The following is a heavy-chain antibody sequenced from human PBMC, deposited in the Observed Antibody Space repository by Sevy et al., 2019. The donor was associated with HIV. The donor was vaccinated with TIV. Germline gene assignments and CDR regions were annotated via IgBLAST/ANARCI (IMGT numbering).Heavy chain of an antibody. Sequence: GGCLRLSCAASGFTFSSYGMHWVRQGPGKGLEWVAVIWFDGSNTYYADSVKGRFTISRDIAKNTLHLQMNSLRAEDTAVYYSARDPEFYDSGDYGPAFMPDYWGQGTLVTVSS. CDR3: ARDPEFYDSGDYGPAFMPDY. CDR2: IWFDGSNT. V-gene: IGHV3-33*01. CDR1: GFTFSSYG. J-gene: IGHJ4*02. D-gene: IGHD4-17*01.